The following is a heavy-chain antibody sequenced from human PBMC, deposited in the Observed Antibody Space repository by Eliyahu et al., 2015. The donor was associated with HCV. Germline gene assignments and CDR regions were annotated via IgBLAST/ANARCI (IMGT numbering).Heavy chain of an antibody. V-gene: IGHV3-48*03. CDR2: ISSSGSTI. CDR1: GFXXXSYE. Sequence: EVQLVESXGGLVQPGGSLRLSXAAXGFXXXSYEMNWVRQAPGKGLEWVSYISSSGSTIYYADSVKGRFTISRDNAKNSLYLQMNSLRAEDTAVYYCARAGSPLGGYYYGMDVWGQGTTVTVSS. D-gene: IGHD2-15*01. CDR3: ARAGSPLGGYYYGMDV. J-gene: IGHJ6*02.